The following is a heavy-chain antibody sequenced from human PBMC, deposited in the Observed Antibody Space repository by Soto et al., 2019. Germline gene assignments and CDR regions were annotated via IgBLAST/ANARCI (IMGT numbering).Heavy chain of an antibody. D-gene: IGHD5-12*01. CDR1: GGSISSYY. CDR2: IYYSGST. J-gene: IGHJ4*02. Sequence: PSATLSLTCTVSGGSISSYYWSWIRQPPGKGLEWIGYIYYSGSTNYNPSLKSRVTISVDTSKNQFSLKLSSVTAADTAVYYCARDVTRYSGYDVWGQGTLVTVSS. V-gene: IGHV4-59*01. CDR3: ARDVTRYSGYDV.